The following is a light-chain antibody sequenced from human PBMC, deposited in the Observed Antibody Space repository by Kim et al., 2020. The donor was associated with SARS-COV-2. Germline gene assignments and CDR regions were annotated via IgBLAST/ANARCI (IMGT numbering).Light chain of an antibody. J-gene: IGKJ4*01. Sequence: LSPGERAPLSCRASQSLDTYLAWYQQRPGQAPRLLIYDASNRATGIPARFSGSGSGTDFTLTISSLEPEDFAVYYCQQRSNWPLTFGGGTKVEIK. CDR3: QQRSNWPLT. V-gene: IGKV3-11*01. CDR2: DAS. CDR1: QSLDTY.